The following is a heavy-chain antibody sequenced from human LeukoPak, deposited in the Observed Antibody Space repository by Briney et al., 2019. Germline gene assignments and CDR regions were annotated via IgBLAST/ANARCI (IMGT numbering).Heavy chain of an antibody. V-gene: IGHV3-9*01. CDR2: ISWNSGSI. CDR1: GFTFDDYA. Sequence: GGSLRLSCAASGFTFDDYAMHWVRQAPGKGLEWVSGISWNSGSIGYADSVKGRFTISRDNAKNSLYLQMNSLRAEDTALHYCAKDLGLLPQYFQHWGQGTLVTVSS. J-gene: IGHJ1*01. CDR3: AKDLGLLPQYFQH. D-gene: IGHD2-15*01.